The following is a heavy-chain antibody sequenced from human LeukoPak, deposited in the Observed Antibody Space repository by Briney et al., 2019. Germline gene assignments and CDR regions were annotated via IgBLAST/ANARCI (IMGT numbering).Heavy chain of an antibody. V-gene: IGHV1-18*01. CDR3: AREGDGYNYFDY. CDR2: ISIYNGNT. J-gene: IGHJ4*02. CDR1: GYTFTSYG. D-gene: IGHD5-24*01. Sequence: ASVKVSCKASGYTFTSYGISWVRQPPGQGPEWMGWISIYNGNTNYAQKLQGRVTMTTDTSTRTAYMELRSLRSDDTAVYYCAREGDGYNYFDYWGQGTLVTVSS.